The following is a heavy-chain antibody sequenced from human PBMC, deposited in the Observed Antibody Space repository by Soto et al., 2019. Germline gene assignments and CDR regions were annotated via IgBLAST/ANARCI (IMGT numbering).Heavy chain of an antibody. D-gene: IGHD2-8*01. J-gene: IGHJ4*02. V-gene: IGHV3-30*18. Sequence: GGSTRLSCASSGYTFNIYVMHLVRQATGKGLEWVAVISYDGSNKYYADSVKGRYTISRDNSKNTLYLQMNSLRAEDTAVYYCAKDPRADIVLMVYALRSYFDYWGQGTLVTVSS. CDR3: AKDPRADIVLMVYALRSYFDY. CDR2: ISYDGSNK. CDR1: GYTFNIYV.